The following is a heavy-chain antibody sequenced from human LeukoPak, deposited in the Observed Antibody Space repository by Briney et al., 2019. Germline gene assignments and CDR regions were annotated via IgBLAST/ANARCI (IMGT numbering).Heavy chain of an antibody. Sequence: PSETLSLTCTVSGGSISSYCWSWIRQPPGKGLEWIGYISYSGSTNSNPSLKRRVTISVDTSKNQLSLKLSSVTAADTAVYYCARVRDSSGYYSNWFDPWGQGTLVTVSS. V-gene: IGHV4-59*12. CDR1: GGSISSYC. D-gene: IGHD3-22*01. CDR2: ISYSGST. J-gene: IGHJ5*02. CDR3: ARVRDSSGYYSNWFDP.